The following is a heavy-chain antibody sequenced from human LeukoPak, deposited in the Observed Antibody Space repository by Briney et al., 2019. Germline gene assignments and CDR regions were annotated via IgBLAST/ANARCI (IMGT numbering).Heavy chain of an antibody. J-gene: IGHJ4*02. V-gene: IGHV3-30*04. CDR2: ISYDGSNK. Sequence: PGGSLRLSCAASGFTFSSYAMHWVRQAPGKGLEWVAVISYDGSNKYYADSVKGRFTISRDNSKNTLYLQMNSLRAEDTAVYYCAREHSGSYRFDYWGQGTLVTVSS. D-gene: IGHD1-26*01. CDR3: AREHSGSYRFDY. CDR1: GFTFSSYA.